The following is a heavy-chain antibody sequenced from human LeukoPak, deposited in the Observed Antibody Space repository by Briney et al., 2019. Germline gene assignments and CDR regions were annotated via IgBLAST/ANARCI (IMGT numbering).Heavy chain of an antibody. D-gene: IGHD3-9*01. V-gene: IGHV4-34*01. CDR3: ASNQGYYDVSTGYSPTYYFDY. CDR1: GGSFSGYY. Sequence: KPSETLSLTCAVYGGSFSGYYWSWIRQPPGKGLEWIGEINHSGSTNYNPSLKSRVTISVDTSKNQFSLKLSSVTAADTAVYYCASNQGYYDVSTGYSPTYYFDYWGQGTQVTVSS. J-gene: IGHJ4*02. CDR2: INHSGST.